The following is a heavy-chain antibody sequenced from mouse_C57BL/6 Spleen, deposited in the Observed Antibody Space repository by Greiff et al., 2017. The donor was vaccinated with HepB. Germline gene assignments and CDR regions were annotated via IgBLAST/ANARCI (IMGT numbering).Heavy chain of an antibody. D-gene: IGHD1-1*01. CDR1: GYTFTDYE. Sequence: QVQLKESGAELVRPGASVTLSCKASGYTFTDYEMHWVKQTPVHGLEWIGAIDPETGGTAYNQKFKGKAILTADKSSSTAYMELRSLTSEDSAVYYCTRKGTTVVALDYWGQGTTLTVSS. CDR3: TRKGTTVVALDY. J-gene: IGHJ2*01. V-gene: IGHV1-15*01. CDR2: IDPETGGT.